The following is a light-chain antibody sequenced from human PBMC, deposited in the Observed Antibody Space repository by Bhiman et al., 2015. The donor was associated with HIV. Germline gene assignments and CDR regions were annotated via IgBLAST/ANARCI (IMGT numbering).Light chain of an antibody. CDR2: RNN. V-gene: IGLV1-44*01. CDR1: SSNIGKNP. J-gene: IGLJ3*02. Sequence: QSVLTQPPSVSEVPRQRVTISCSGSSSNIGKNPVNWYQQLPGTAPKLLIYRNNQRPSGVPDRFSGSKSGTSASLAITGLQAEDEADYNCAAWDDSLNGLWVFGGGTKLTV. CDR3: AAWDDSLNGLWV.